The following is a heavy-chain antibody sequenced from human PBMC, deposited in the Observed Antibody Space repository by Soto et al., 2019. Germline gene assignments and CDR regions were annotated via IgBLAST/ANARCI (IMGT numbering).Heavy chain of an antibody. J-gene: IGHJ4*02. CDR2: INHSGST. Sequence: XETLSLTCAVYGGSFSGYYWSWIRQPPGKGLEWIGEINHSGSTNYNPSLKSRVTISVDTSKNQFSLKLSSVTAADTAVYYCARLTGIAEAGSRLPSYYFDYWGQGTLVTVSS. CDR1: GGSFSGYY. CDR3: ARLTGIAEAGSRLPSYYFDY. V-gene: IGHV4-34*01. D-gene: IGHD6-13*01.